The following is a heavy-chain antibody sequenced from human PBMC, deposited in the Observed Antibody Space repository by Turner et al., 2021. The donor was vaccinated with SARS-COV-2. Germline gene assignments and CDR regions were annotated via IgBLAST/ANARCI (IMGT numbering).Heavy chain of an antibody. CDR3: ARLMDTAMDYYGTDV. CDR1: GGSISSSSYY. J-gene: IGHJ6*02. Sequence: QLLLAESGPGLVQPSEPLSLACMVHGGSISSSSYYWGWIRQPPGKGLEWIGNIYYSGSAYYNPSLKSRVTISVDPSKNQFSLKLTSVTAADTAVYYCARLMDTAMDYYGTDVWGQGTTVTVSS. CDR2: IYYSGSA. D-gene: IGHD5-18*01. V-gene: IGHV4-39*01.